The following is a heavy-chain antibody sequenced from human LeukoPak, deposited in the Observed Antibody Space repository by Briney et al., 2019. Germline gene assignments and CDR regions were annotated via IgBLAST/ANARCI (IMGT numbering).Heavy chain of an antibody. CDR1: GFTFSSYG. Sequence: GGSLRLSCAASGFTFSSYGMHWVRHAPGKGLEWVAVISYDGSNKYYADSVKGRFTISRDNSKNTLYLQMNSLRAEDTAVYYCVKDTISGYSGYDYFDYWGQGTLVTVSS. D-gene: IGHD5-12*01. CDR3: VKDTISGYSGYDYFDY. CDR2: ISYDGSNK. J-gene: IGHJ4*02. V-gene: IGHV3-30*18.